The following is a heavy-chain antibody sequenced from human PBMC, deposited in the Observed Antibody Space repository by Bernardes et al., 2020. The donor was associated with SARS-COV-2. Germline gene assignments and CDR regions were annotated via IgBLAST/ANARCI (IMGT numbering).Heavy chain of an antibody. CDR3: ARGRYGDYN. J-gene: IGHJ4*02. D-gene: IGHD4-17*01. Sequence: GGSLRLSCAASGFTFRSYWMHWVRQAPGKGLVWVARISGDGSNTYYPDSVKGRFTISRDNAKNTLYLQMNSLNAEDTAVYYCARGRYGDYNWGQGTLVTVSS. CDR2: ISGDGSNT. V-gene: IGHV3-74*01. CDR1: GFTFRSYW.